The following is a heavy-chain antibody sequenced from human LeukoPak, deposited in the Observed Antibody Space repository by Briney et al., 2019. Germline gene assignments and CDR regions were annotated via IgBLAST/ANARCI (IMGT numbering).Heavy chain of an antibody. D-gene: IGHD2-15*01. CDR2: ISGSGGSS. CDR1: GFTFSSYA. J-gene: IGHJ4*02. Sequence: PGGSLRLSCAASGFTFSSYALNWVRQAPGKGLEWVSSISGSGGSSYYADSVKGRFTISRDSSKNTLYLQMSSLRAEDTAVYYCAGVCGTGAVACSHWGQGTLVTVSS. V-gene: IGHV3-23*01. CDR3: AGVCGTGAVACSH.